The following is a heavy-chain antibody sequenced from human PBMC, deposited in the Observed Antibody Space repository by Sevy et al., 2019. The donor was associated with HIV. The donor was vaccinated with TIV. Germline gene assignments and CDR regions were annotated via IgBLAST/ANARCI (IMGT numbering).Heavy chain of an antibody. V-gene: IGHV1-18*01. CDR3: ARDPPVPTYYYYGMDV. Sequence: ASVKVSCKASGYTFTSYGISWVRQAPGQGLEWMGWIGAYNGNTNYAQKLQGRVTMTTDTSTSTAYMELRSLRSDDTAVYYCARDPPVPTYYYYGMDVWGQGTTVTVSS. CDR1: GYTFTSYG. J-gene: IGHJ6*02. D-gene: IGHD2-2*01. CDR2: IGAYNGNT.